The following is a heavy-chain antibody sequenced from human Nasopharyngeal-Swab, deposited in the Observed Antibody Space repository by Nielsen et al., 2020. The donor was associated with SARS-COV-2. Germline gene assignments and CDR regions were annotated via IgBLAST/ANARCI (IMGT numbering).Heavy chain of an antibody. CDR1: GFTLSSYW. Sequence: GESLKISCPASGFTLSSYWMHWVRQAPGKGLMDVSHIGNSDGSSTRYADSVKGRFTISRDNAKNTLYLQMNSLRAEDTAVYYCARSSYWAFDYWGQGTPVTVSS. V-gene: IGHV3-74*01. CDR2: IGNSDGSST. J-gene: IGHJ4*02. CDR3: ARSSYWAFDY. D-gene: IGHD2-15*01.